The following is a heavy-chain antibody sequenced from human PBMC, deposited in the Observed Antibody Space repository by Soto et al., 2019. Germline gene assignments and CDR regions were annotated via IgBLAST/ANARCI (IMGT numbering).Heavy chain of an antibody. D-gene: IGHD4-17*01. CDR2: ISSSGSTI. Sequence: GGSLRLSCAASGFTFSDYYMSWIRQAPGKGLEWVSYISSSGSTIYYADSVKGRFTISRDNAKNSLYLQMNSLRAEDTAVYYCARDMKTTVTTLPTNWFDPWGQGTLVTVSS. V-gene: IGHV3-11*01. J-gene: IGHJ5*02. CDR3: ARDMKTTVTTLPTNWFDP. CDR1: GFTFSDYY.